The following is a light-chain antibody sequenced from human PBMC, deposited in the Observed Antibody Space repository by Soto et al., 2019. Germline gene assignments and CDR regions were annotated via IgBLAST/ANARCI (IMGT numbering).Light chain of an antibody. Sequence: IQMTQSPSTLDASVGDRVTITYRASQSITNRLAWYQQNPGKATKVLIYDASSLESGVPSRFSGSGSGTEFILTISSLQPDDFATYYCQHYGGMWTFGQGTKVDIK. J-gene: IGKJ1*01. V-gene: IGKV1-5*01. CDR3: QHYGGMWT. CDR2: DAS. CDR1: QSITNR.